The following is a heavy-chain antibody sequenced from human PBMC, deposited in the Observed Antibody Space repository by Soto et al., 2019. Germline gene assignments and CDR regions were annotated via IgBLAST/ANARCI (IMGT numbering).Heavy chain of an antibody. V-gene: IGHV1-69*12. CDR1: EGTFTGYT. J-gene: IGHJ2*01. CDR2: IIPIFGTA. CDR3: ARGNHRWLQLWYFDL. D-gene: IGHD5-12*01. Sequence: QVQLVQSGAEVKNPGSSVTVSCKASEGTFTGYTISWGRQALGQGLGWMGGIIPIFGTANYAQKFQGRVTITADESTSTAYMELSSLRSEDTAVYYCARGNHRWLQLWYFDLWGRGTLVTVSS.